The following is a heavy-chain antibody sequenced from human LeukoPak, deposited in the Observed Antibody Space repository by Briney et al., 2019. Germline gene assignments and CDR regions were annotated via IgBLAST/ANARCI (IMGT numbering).Heavy chain of an antibody. CDR2: INAGNGNT. V-gene: IGHV1-3*01. J-gene: IGHJ6*04. CDR1: GYTFTSYA. Sequence: ASVKVSCKASGYTFTSYAMHWVRQAPGQRLEWMGWINAGNGNTKYSQKLQGRVTITRDTSASTAYMELSSLRSEDTAVYYCASSVPLYYYDSSGYYRGSYYYGMDVWGKGTTVTVSS. D-gene: IGHD3-22*01. CDR3: ASSVPLYYYDSSGYYRGSYYYGMDV.